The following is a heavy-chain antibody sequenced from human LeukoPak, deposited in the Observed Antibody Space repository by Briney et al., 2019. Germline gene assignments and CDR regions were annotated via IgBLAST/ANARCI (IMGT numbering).Heavy chain of an antibody. Sequence: GASVKVSCKASGGTFSSYAISWVRQAPGQGLEWMGRIIPILGIANYAQKFQGRVTITADKSTSTAYMELSSLRSEDTAVYYCAGAPLDLGELSLYRNYFDYWGQGTLVTVSS. D-gene: IGHD3-16*02. J-gene: IGHJ4*02. CDR1: GGTFSSYA. CDR2: IIPILGIA. CDR3: AGAPLDLGELSLYRNYFDY. V-gene: IGHV1-69*04.